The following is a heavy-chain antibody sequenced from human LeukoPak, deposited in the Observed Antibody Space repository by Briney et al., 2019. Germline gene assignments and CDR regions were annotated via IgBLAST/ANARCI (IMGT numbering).Heavy chain of an antibody. CDR1: GFXVSSNY. V-gene: IGHV3-53*01. CDR3: ARTPDYYDSSGYYYFDY. J-gene: IGHJ4*02. D-gene: IGHD3-22*01. Sequence: GGSLRLSCAASGFXVSSNYISWVRQAPGKGLEWVSVIYSGGSTYYADSVKGRFTISRDNSKNTLYLQMNSLRAEDTAVYYCARTPDYYDSSGYYYFDYWGQGTLVTVSS. CDR2: IYSGGST.